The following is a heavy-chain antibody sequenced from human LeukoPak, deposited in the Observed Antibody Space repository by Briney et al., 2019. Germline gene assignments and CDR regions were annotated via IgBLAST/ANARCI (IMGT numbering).Heavy chain of an antibody. Sequence: SETLSLTCTASGGSISSSSCYWGWIRQPPGKGLEWIGSIYYSGSTYYNPSLKSRVTISVDTSKNQFSLKLSSVTAADTAVYYCARGSPTYYDFWSGYSGGDAFDIWGQGTMVTVSS. CDR2: IYYSGST. CDR1: GGSISSSSCY. J-gene: IGHJ3*02. CDR3: ARGSPTYYDFWSGYSGGDAFDI. D-gene: IGHD3-3*01. V-gene: IGHV4-39*07.